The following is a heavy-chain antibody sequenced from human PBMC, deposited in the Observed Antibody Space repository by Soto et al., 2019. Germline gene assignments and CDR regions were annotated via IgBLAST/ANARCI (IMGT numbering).Heavy chain of an antibody. V-gene: IGHV1-2*04. CDR3: ARGPLFGYCSSTSCLVY. CDR1: GYTFTSYG. J-gene: IGHJ4*02. Sequence: ASVKVSCKASGYTFTSYGISWVRQAPGQGLEWMGWINPNSGGTNYAQKFQGWVTMTRDTSISTAYMELSRLRSDDTAVYYCARGPLFGYCSSTSCLVYWGQGTLVTVLL. D-gene: IGHD2-2*01. CDR2: INPNSGGT.